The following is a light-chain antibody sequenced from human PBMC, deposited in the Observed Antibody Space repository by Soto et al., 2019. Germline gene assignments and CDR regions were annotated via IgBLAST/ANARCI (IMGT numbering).Light chain of an antibody. CDR2: DAS. J-gene: IGKJ5*01. V-gene: IGKV3-11*01. CDR1: QSVTTF. Sequence: VMTQSPDTVSASPGGRVSLSCRASQSVTTFLAWYQQKPGQAPRLLIYDASDRAPGIPARFSGSGSATDFTLTINNLEPEDFAVYYCQQRSNWPPSITFGQGTRLEIK. CDR3: QQRSNWPPSIT.